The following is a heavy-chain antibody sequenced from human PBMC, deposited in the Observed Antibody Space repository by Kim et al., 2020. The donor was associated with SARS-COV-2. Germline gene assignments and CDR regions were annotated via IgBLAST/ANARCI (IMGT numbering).Heavy chain of an antibody. CDR3: AKDKGSGWDYFDY. V-gene: IGHV3-23*01. D-gene: IGHD6-19*01. J-gene: IGHJ4*02. Sequence: TGRLPTSRENSKNTLYLQMNSRKAEESAVYYCAKDKGSGWDYFDYWGQGTLVTVSS.